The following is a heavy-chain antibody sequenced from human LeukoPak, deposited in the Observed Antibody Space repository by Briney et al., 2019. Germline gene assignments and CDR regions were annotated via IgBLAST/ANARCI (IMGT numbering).Heavy chain of an antibody. J-gene: IGHJ4*02. V-gene: IGHV3-66*01. CDR2: IYSGGST. CDR1: GFTVSSNY. Sequence: GGSLRLSCAASGFTVSSNYMTWVRQVPGKGLEWVSVIYSGGSTYHADSVKDRFTISRDNSRNTLYLQMNSLRAEDTAVYYCARDDSYGTSFDYWGQGTLVTVSS. CDR3: ARDDSYGTSFDY. D-gene: IGHD5-18*01.